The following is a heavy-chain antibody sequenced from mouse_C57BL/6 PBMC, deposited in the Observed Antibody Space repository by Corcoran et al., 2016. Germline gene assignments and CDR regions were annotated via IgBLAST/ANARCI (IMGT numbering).Heavy chain of an antibody. CDR3: ARGIYDGHLGAMDY. CDR2: IYPGDGDT. Sequence: QVQLQQSGAELVKPGASVKISCKASGYAFSSYWMNWVKQRPGKGLEWIGQIYPGDGDTNYNGKFKGKATLTADKSSSTAYMQLSSLTSEDSAVYFCARGIYDGHLGAMDYWGQGTSVTVSS. D-gene: IGHD2-3*01. V-gene: IGHV1-80*01. J-gene: IGHJ4*01. CDR1: GYAFSSYW.